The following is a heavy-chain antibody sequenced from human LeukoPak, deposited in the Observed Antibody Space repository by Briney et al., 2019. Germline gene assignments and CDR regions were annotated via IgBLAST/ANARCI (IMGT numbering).Heavy chain of an antibody. D-gene: IGHD6-13*01. V-gene: IGHV4-59*08. CDR2: IYYSGST. J-gene: IGHJ4*02. Sequence: PSETLSLTCTVSGDSISSYYWSWIRQPPGKGLEWIGYIYYSGSTNYNPSLKSRVTISVDTSKNQFSLKLSSVTAADTAVYYCARHISPNGQLGIFDYWGQGTLVTVSS. CDR3: ARHISPNGQLGIFDY. CDR1: GDSISSYY.